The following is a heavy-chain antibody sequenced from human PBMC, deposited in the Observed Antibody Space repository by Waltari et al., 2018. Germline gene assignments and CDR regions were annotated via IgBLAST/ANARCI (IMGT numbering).Heavy chain of an antibody. V-gene: IGHV5-51*01. CDR3: ASGSHPCYYYVDV. D-gene: IGHD1-26*01. Sequence: EVQLVQSGAEVKKPGESLKIPCQGSGYSFTRYWIGWVRQIPGKGLEWMGITYPGDSETRYSPSFQGQVTISADKSISTAYLQWSSLKASDTAMYYCASGSHPCYYYVDVWGKGTTVTVSS. J-gene: IGHJ6*03. CDR1: GYSFTRYW. CDR2: TYPGDSET.